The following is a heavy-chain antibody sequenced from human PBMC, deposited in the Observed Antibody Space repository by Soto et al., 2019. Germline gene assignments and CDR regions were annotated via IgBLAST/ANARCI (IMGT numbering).Heavy chain of an antibody. V-gene: IGHV4-34*01. Sequence: SETLSLTCAVYGGSFSGYYWSWIRQPPGKGLEWIGEINHSGSTNYNPSLKSRVTISVDTSKNQFSLKLSSVTAADTAVYYRARTFAGATTRVDPWGQGTLVTVSS. D-gene: IGHD1-26*01. CDR2: INHSGST. J-gene: IGHJ5*02. CDR1: GGSFSGYY. CDR3: ARTFAGATTRVDP.